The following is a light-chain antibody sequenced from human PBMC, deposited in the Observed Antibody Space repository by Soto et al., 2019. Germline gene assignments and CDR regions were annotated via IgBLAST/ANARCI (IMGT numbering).Light chain of an antibody. Sequence: EIVLTQSPGTLSLSPVEGATLSCRTSQSISSSDLAWYQHRPGQAPRLLIYAASSRATGIPVRFSGSGSGTDFTLSISRLEPEDFAVYYCQHYGSSSWTFGQGTKVDIK. CDR2: AAS. J-gene: IGKJ1*01. CDR1: QSISSSD. CDR3: QHYGSSSWT. V-gene: IGKV3-20*01.